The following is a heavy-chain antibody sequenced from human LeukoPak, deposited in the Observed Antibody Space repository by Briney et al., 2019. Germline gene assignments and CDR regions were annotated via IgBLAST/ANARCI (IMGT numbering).Heavy chain of an antibody. CDR3: ARAPSVITMIVVKTGGPPASWYFDL. V-gene: IGHV4-31*03. CDR1: GGSISSGGYY. J-gene: IGHJ2*01. CDR2: IYYSGST. Sequence: PSETLSLTCTVSGGSISSGGYYWSWIRQHPGKGLEWIGYIYYSGSTYYNPSLKSRVTISVDTSKNQFSLKLSSVTAADTAVYYCARAPSVITMIVVKTGGPPASWYFDLWGRGTLVTVSS. D-gene: IGHD3-22*01.